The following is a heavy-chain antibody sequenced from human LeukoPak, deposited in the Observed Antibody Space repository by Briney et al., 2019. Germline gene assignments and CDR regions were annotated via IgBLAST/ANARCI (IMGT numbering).Heavy chain of an antibody. CDR2: ISYDGSNK. V-gene: IGHV3-30-3*01. CDR3: ARTTMIVVVIYGMDV. J-gene: IGHJ6*02. CDR1: GFTFSSYW. D-gene: IGHD3-22*01. Sequence: GGSLRLSCAASGFTFSSYWMHWVRQAPGKGLEWVAVISYDGSNKYYADSVKGRFTISRDNSKNTLYLQMNSLRAEDTAVYYCARTTMIVVVIYGMDVWGQGTTVTVSS.